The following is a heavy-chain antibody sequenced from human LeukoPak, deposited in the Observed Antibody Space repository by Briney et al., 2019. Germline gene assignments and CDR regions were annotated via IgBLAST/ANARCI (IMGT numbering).Heavy chain of an antibody. Sequence: KPSETLSLTCAVYGGSFSGYYWSWIRQPPGKGLEWIGEINHSGSTNYNPSLKSRVTISVDTSKNQFSLKLSSMTAADTAVYYCARGYQLPEDYWGQGTLVTVSS. J-gene: IGHJ4*02. V-gene: IGHV4-34*01. CDR3: ARGYQLPEDY. CDR2: INHSGST. CDR1: GGSFSGYY. D-gene: IGHD2-2*01.